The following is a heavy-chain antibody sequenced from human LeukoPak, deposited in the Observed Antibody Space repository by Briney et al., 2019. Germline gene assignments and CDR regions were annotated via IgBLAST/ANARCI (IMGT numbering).Heavy chain of an antibody. J-gene: IGHJ4*02. V-gene: IGHV3-7*01. CDR2: KDEDGDVK. D-gene: IGHD5-12*01. Sequence: GALRLSCAASGFTFSNHWMAWVRHTPRGGPEWVANKDEDGDVKSYAESVKGRFSVSRDNGRASLYLQMNSLRAEDTAIYYCARHVRRGRSDFDCWGQGVLVTVS. CDR1: GFTFSNHW. CDR3: ARHVRRGRSDFDC.